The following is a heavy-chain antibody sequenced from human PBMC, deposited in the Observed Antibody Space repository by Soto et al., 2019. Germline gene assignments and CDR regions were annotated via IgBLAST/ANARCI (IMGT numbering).Heavy chain of an antibody. J-gene: IGHJ3*02. V-gene: IGHV1-2*04. CDR1: GYTFTGYY. CDR2: INPNSGGT. CDR3: ARVGSSDFGVLGAFDI. Sequence: ASVKVSCNASGYTFTGYYMHWVRQAPGQGLEWMGWINPNSGGTNYAQKFQGWVTMTRDTSISTAYMELSRLRSDDTAVYYCARVGSSDFGVLGAFDIWGQGTMVTVSS. D-gene: IGHD3-3*01.